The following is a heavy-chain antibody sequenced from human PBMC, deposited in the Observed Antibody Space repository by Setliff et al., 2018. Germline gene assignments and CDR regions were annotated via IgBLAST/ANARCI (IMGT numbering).Heavy chain of an antibody. V-gene: IGHV4-39*01. Sequence: SETLSLTCTVSGASINSGTYYWAWIRQPPGKGLEWIATISSSGATNYNSSLKSRVTLSRDVAKRQFALNLRSVTAVDTAVYYCAREGRWDYNYPIYWGQGILVTAPQ. CDR2: ISSSGAT. CDR3: AREGRWDYNYPIY. D-gene: IGHD5-12*01. CDR1: GASINSGTYY. J-gene: IGHJ4*02.